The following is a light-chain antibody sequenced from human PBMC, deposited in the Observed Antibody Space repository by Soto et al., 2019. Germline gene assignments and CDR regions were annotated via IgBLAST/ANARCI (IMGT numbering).Light chain of an antibody. Sequence: DIQMTQSPSSLSASVGDRVIITCWASQSISSYLNWYQQKPGKAPNLLMYGASYLKSGVPTRFSGSGSGTDFTLTISSLQPEDFAIYYCQQTYTTPEITFGQGTRLEIK. CDR3: QQTYTTPEIT. V-gene: IGKV1-39*01. J-gene: IGKJ5*01. CDR1: QSISSY. CDR2: GAS.